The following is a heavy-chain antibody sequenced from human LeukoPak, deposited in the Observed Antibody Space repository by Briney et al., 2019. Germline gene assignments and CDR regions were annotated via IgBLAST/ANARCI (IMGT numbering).Heavy chain of an antibody. D-gene: IGHD3-9*01. Sequence: GASVKVSRKASRYTFTSYDINWVRQATGQGVEWMGWMNPNSGNTGYAQKFQGRVTITTNTSISTAYMELSSLRSEETAVYYCARLRESQYYDILTGPSYAFDIWGQGTMVTVSS. V-gene: IGHV1-8*02. CDR2: MNPNSGNT. J-gene: IGHJ3*02. CDR1: RYTFTSYD. CDR3: ARLRESQYYDILTGPSYAFDI.